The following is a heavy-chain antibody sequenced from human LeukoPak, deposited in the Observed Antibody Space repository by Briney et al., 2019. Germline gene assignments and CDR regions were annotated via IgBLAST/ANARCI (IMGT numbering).Heavy chain of an antibody. Sequence: ASVKVSCQASGYTLTDYYLHWVRQAPGHGLKWMGWISPNSGATHYAQSFQARVTMTRDTSIASSYMELTGLESDDTAVYYCARGRRILGGPENAGDFFDFWGQGSLVTVSS. V-gene: IGHV1-2*02. D-gene: IGHD3-16*01. CDR3: ARGRRILGGPENAGDFFDF. J-gene: IGHJ4*01. CDR2: ISPNSGAT. CDR1: GYTLTDYY.